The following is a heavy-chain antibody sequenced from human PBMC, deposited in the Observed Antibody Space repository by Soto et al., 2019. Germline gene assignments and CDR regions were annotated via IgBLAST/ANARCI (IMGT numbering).Heavy chain of an antibody. J-gene: IGHJ4*02. Sequence: QVRLEQSGPEVKKTGASVKVSCKASGYTFTSYGISWVRQAPGQGLEWMGWINIYSGDANYAQSFQDRVTMTRDTSTNTVYMEMSTLRSDDPAVYYCARALYYYDNSGLAYWGQGTLVTVSS. D-gene: IGHD3-22*01. CDR1: GYTFTSYG. V-gene: IGHV1-18*01. CDR3: ARALYYYDNSGLAY. CDR2: INIYSGDA.